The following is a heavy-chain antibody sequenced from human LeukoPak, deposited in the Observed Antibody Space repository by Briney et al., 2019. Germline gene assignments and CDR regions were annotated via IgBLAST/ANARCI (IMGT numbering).Heavy chain of an antibody. V-gene: IGHV1-69*13. CDR3: ARGNSPLGYCSSTSCYDFDY. CDR2: IIPIFGAA. CDR1: GGTFSSYA. Sequence: SVKVSCKASGGTFSSYAISWVRQAPGQGLEWMGGIIPIFGAANYAQKFQGRVTITADESTSTAYMELSSLRSEDTAVHYCARGNSPLGYCSSTSCYDFDYWGQGTLVTVSS. J-gene: IGHJ4*02. D-gene: IGHD2-2*01.